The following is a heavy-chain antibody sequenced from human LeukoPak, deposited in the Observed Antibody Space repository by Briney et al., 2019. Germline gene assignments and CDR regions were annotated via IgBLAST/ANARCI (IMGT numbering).Heavy chain of an antibody. D-gene: IGHD5-18*01. J-gene: IGHJ6*03. CDR3: AKGLKTAVGPYKGYHYYMDV. CDR2: ISAYNGNT. Sequence: ASVKVSCKASGYTFTSYGISWVRQAPGQGLEWMGWISAYNGNTNYAQKLQGRVTMTTDTSTSTAYMELRSLRSDDTAIYYCAKGLKTAVGPYKGYHYYMDVWGKGTTVTVSS. CDR1: GYTFTSYG. V-gene: IGHV1-18*01.